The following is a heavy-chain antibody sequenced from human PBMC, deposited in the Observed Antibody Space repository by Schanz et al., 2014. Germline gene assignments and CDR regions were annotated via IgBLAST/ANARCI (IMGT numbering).Heavy chain of an antibody. D-gene: IGHD3-22*01. J-gene: IGHJ6*02. Sequence: QVQLVQSWAEVKGPGASVKVSCQTSGYTFTAYGINWVRQAPGQGLEWMGIINLYGGSTNYAQKFQGWVTVTRDTSISTVYMELSRVTYEDTAVYYCARDDRAYYYGMDVWGQGTTVTVSS. CDR1: GYTFTAYG. CDR2: INLYGGST. CDR3: ARDDRAYYYGMDV. V-gene: IGHV1-2*04.